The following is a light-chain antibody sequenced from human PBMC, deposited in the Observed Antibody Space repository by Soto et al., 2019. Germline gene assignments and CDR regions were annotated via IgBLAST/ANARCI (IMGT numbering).Light chain of an antibody. CDR2: DAT. J-gene: IGLJ2*01. V-gene: IGLV2-14*01. CDR1: SSDVGGYNS. CDR3: SSYTSSNTVV. Sequence: QSVLTQPASVSGSPGQSITISCTGTSSDVGGYNSVSWYQQHPGKAPKVMIYDATDRPSGVSNRFSGSKSGNTASLTISGLQADDEADYYCSSYTSSNTVVFGGGTKLTVL.